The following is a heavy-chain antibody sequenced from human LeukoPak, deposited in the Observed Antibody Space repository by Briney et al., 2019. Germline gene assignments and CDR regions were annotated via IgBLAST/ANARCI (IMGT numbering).Heavy chain of an antibody. V-gene: IGHV3-48*01. D-gene: IGHD3-9*01. Sequence: GSLRLSCAASGFTFSSYSMNWVRQAPGKGLEWVSYISSSSSTIYYADSVKGRFTISRDNAKNSLYLQMNSLRAEDTAVYYCARDPSYYDILTGHYYYYYYMDVWGKGTTVTVSS. J-gene: IGHJ6*03. CDR3: ARDPSYYDILTGHYYYYYYMDV. CDR2: ISSSSSTI. CDR1: GFTFSSYS.